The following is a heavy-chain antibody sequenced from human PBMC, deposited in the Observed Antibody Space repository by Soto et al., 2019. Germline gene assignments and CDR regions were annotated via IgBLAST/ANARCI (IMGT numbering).Heavy chain of an antibody. CDR1: GGTFSSYA. D-gene: IGHD3-10*01. CDR3: ARLHMVRGVNGYYYYGMDV. Sequence: SVKVSCKASGGTFSSYAISWVRQAPGQGLEWMGGIIPIFGTANYAQKFQGGVTITADESTSTAYMELSSLRSEDTAVYYCARLHMVRGVNGYYYYGMDVWGQGTTVTVSS. J-gene: IGHJ6*02. CDR2: IIPIFGTA. V-gene: IGHV1-69*13.